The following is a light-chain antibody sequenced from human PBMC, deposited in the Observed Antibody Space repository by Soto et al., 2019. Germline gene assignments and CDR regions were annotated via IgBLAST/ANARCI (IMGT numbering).Light chain of an antibody. J-gene: IGKJ3*01. CDR2: DAS. CDR3: MQALQTPFT. Sequence: EIVLTQSPVTLSLSPGERATLSCRASQSVSSYLAWYQQKPGQAPRLLIYDASNRATGIPARFSGSGSGTDFTLKISRVEAEDVGVYYCMQALQTPFTFGPGTKVDIK. V-gene: IGKV3-11*01. CDR1: QSVSSY.